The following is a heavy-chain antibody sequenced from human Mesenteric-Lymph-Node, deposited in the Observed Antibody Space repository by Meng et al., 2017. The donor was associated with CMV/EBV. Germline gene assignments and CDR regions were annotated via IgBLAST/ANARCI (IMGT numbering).Heavy chain of an antibody. CDR3: ASGLVRGDGS. CDR1: CVSIGRSGFS. Sequence: LTCPVSCVSIGRSGFSWRLFPPHPAKGLEWFGYIYPTVTPYCNPSLRSRVTSSLDTSTNQFSLNLTSVTAEDTAVYFCASGLVRGDGSWGQGTLVTVSS. J-gene: IGHJ5*02. CDR2: IYPTVTP. V-gene: IGHV4-31*03. D-gene: IGHD3-10*01.